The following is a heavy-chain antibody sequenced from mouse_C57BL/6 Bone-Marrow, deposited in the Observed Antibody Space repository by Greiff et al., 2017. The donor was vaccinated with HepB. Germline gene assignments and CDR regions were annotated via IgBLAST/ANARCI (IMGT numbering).Heavy chain of an antibody. D-gene: IGHD1-1*01. CDR3: ARNQSPHYYGSSYWYFDV. V-gene: IGHV2-2*01. CDR2: IWSGGST. Sequence: VPVVDSGPGLVQPSHSLSITCPVSGFSLTSYVVPFFRLSPGQVLEWLGVIWSGGSTDYNATFISRLSISQDNSKSQVFFKMNSLQADDTAIYYCARNQSPHYYGSSYWYFDVWGTGTTVTVSS. CDR1: GFSLTSYV. J-gene: IGHJ1*03.